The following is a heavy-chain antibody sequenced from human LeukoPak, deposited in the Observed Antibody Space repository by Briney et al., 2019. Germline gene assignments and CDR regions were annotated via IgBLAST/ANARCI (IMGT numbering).Heavy chain of an antibody. V-gene: IGHV3-9*01. Sequence: PGRSLRLSCAASGFTFYDYAMNWVRQAPGKGLEWVSGISWNSGSIGYADSVKGRFTVSRDNAKNSLYLHMNSLRAEDTALYYCAKDVGDPYGSGSYYYNHNYFDYWGQGTLVTVSS. CDR1: GFTFYDYA. D-gene: IGHD3-10*01. CDR2: ISWNSGSI. J-gene: IGHJ4*02. CDR3: AKDVGDPYGSGSYYYNHNYFDY.